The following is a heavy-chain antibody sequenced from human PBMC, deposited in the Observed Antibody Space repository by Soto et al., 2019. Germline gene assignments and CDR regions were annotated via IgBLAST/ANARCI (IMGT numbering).Heavy chain of an antibody. CDR2: ISFDGSNP. CDR3: AKILQWDLDS. V-gene: IGHV3-30*18. D-gene: IGHD1-26*01. J-gene: IGHJ4*02. Sequence: GGSLRLSCAASGFTFSSYGMHWVRQAPGKGLEWVAVISFDGSNPYYADPVKGRFTISRDNTKNTVYLQMDSLRAEDTAVYYCAKILQWDLDSWGQGTLVTVSS. CDR1: GFTFSSYG.